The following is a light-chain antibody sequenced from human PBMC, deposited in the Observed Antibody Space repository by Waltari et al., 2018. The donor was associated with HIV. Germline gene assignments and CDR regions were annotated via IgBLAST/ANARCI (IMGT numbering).Light chain of an antibody. CDR2: DVS. V-gene: IGLV2-14*03. CDR1: SSDVGGYNY. J-gene: IGLJ3*02. Sequence: QSALTQPASVSGSPGQSITISCTGTSSDVGGYNYVSWYQQHPGKAPKLMIYDVSTRHSGVSCRFSVSKSGNTASLTISGLQAEEEADYYCSSYTSSSTFWVFGGGTKLTVL. CDR3: SSYTSSSTFWV.